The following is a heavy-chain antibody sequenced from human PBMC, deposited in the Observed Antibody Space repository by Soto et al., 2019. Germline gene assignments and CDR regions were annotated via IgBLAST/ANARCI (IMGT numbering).Heavy chain of an antibody. V-gene: IGHV4-4*02. CDR2: VYDTGST. CDR3: ARRQIVVVPAATVSYYYYGMDV. CDR1: GGSTSSDNW. D-gene: IGHD2-2*01. Sequence: QVQLQESGPGLVKPSGTLSLTCAVSGGSTSSDNWWSWVRQPPGKGLEWIGEVYDTGSTNYNPSLKSRVTISVDKSKNQFSLKLSSVTAADTAVYYCARRQIVVVPAATVSYYYYGMDVWGQGTTVTVSS. J-gene: IGHJ6*02.